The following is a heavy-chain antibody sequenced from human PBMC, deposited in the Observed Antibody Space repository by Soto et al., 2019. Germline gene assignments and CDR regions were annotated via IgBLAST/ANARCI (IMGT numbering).Heavy chain of an antibody. D-gene: IGHD3-10*02. CDR3: SSDMSFEC. J-gene: IGHJ4*02. V-gene: IGHV1-69*13. CDR2: IIPILDSA. Sequence: ASVKVSCKASGGTFSRSAISWVRQAPGQGLEWMGGIIPILDSATYAQKFQGRLTITADESTSTAYLELTSLKSDDPAVYYCSSDMSFECWGQGTLISVSS. CDR1: GGTFSRSA.